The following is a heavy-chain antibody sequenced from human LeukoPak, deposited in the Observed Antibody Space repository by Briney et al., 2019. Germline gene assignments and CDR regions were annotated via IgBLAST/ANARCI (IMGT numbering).Heavy chain of an antibody. CDR2: ISRDSGSI. D-gene: IGHD2/OR15-2a*01. CDR1: DFTFDYYA. Sequence: SLRLSCAASDFTFDYYAMHLLQQAPGEGLEMVSVISRDSGSIGYADSVKGRFTISRDNAKNSLYLQMNRLRAEDTAVYYCARDKVPILHDYWGQGTLVTVSS. J-gene: IGHJ4*02. V-gene: IGHV3-9*01. CDR3: ARDKVPILHDY.